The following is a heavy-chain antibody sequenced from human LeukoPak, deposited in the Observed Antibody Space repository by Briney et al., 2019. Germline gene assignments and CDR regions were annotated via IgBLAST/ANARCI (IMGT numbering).Heavy chain of an antibody. CDR3: ARAFQRYGNWFDP. D-gene: IGHD1-1*01. CDR1: GFTFSSYA. Sequence: GGSLRLSCVVSGFTFSSYAMSWVRQAPGKGLEWVSGISGSGGSTYYADSVKGRFTISRDNTKNTLYLQMNSLRAEDTAVYYCARAFQRYGNWFDPWGQGTLVTVSS. J-gene: IGHJ5*02. V-gene: IGHV3-23*01. CDR2: ISGSGGST.